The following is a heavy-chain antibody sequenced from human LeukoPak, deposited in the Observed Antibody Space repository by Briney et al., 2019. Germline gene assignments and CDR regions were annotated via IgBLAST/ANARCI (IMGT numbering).Heavy chain of an antibody. V-gene: IGHV1-69*04. Sequence: ASVKVSCKASGGTFSSYAISWVRQAPGQGLEWMGRIIPILGIANYAQKFQGRVTITADKSTSTAYMELSSLRSEDTAVYYCARVSGSGSYIDYWGQGNLVTVSS. CDR2: IIPILGIA. J-gene: IGHJ4*02. D-gene: IGHD3-10*01. CDR1: GGTFSSYA. CDR3: ARVSGSGSYIDY.